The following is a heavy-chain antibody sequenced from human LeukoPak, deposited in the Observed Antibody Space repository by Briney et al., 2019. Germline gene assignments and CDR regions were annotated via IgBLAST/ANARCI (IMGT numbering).Heavy chain of an antibody. D-gene: IGHD3-10*02. V-gene: IGHV3-48*04. Sequence: GGSLRLSCAASGFTFSSYGTNWVRQAPGQGLEWVSYISSSDSTIYYADSVKGRFTISRDNAKNSLYLQMNSRRAEDTAVYYCAELGITMIGGVWGKGTTVTISS. CDR2: ISSSDSTI. J-gene: IGHJ6*04. CDR1: GFTFSSYG. CDR3: AELGITMIGGV.